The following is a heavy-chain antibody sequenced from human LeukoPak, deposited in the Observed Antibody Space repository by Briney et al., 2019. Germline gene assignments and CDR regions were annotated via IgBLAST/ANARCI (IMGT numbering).Heavy chain of an antibody. Sequence: PGGSLRLSCEASGFTFSDYYMSWIRQAPGKGLEWVSYISRGGSTIYYADSVKGRFTISRDNAKNTLHLQMNSLGAEDTAVYYCARGHYGMDVWGQGTTVTVSS. V-gene: IGHV3-11*01. J-gene: IGHJ6*02. CDR3: ARGHYGMDV. CDR1: GFTFSDYY. CDR2: ISRGGSTI.